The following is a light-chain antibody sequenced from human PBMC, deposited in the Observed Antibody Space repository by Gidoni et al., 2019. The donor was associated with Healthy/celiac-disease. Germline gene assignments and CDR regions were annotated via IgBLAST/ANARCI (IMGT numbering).Light chain of an antibody. CDR2: YAS. CDR3: QQRSK. V-gene: IGKV3-11*01. Sequence: EIVLTQSPATLSLSPGERATLSCRASQSVSSYLAWYQQKPGQAPRLLIYYASNRATGIPARFSGSGSGTDFTRTISSLEPEDFAVYYCQQRSKFGPGTKVDIK. J-gene: IGKJ3*01. CDR1: QSVSSY.